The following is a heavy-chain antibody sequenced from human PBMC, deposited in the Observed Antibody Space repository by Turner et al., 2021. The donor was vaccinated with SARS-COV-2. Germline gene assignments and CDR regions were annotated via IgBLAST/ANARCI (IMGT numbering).Heavy chain of an antibody. J-gene: IGHJ5*02. Sequence: QVQLQESGPGLVKPSQTLSLTCNVSGGPISSGNYYWSWIRQHPGKGLEWIGYIYYSGSTYYNPSLKSRVTISVDTSKNQFSLKLSSVTAADTAVYYCAREVFGLLRYYNWFDPWGQGTLVTVSS. CDR2: IYYSGST. CDR1: GGPISSGNYY. V-gene: IGHV4-31*03. D-gene: IGHD3-22*01. CDR3: AREVFGLLRYYNWFDP.